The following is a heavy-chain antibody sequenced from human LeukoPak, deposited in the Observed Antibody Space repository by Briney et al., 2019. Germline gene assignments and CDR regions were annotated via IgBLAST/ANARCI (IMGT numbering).Heavy chain of an antibody. CDR1: GFTFSSYA. V-gene: IGHV3-23*01. CDR3: AKDPYDSSGYYTFDY. Sequence: HPGGSLRLSCAASGFTFSSYAMSWVRQAPGKGLEWVSAISGSGGSTYYADSVKGRFTISRDKSKNTLYLQMNSLRAEDTAVYYCAKDPYDSSGYYTFDYWGQGTLVTVSS. D-gene: IGHD3-22*01. CDR2: ISGSGGST. J-gene: IGHJ4*02.